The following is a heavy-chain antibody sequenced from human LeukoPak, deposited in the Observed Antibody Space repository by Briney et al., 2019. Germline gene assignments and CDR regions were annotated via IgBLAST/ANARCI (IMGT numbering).Heavy chain of an antibody. Sequence: SETLSLTCTVSGGSISSYYWSWIRQPPGKGLEWMGYIYYSGSTNYNPSLKSRVTISVDTSKNQFSLKLSSVTAADTAVYYCARSRPGFMVRARAGMDVWGQGTTVTVSS. J-gene: IGHJ6*02. CDR3: ARSRPGFMVRARAGMDV. CDR2: IYYSGST. V-gene: IGHV4-59*08. D-gene: IGHD3-10*01. CDR1: GGSISSYY.